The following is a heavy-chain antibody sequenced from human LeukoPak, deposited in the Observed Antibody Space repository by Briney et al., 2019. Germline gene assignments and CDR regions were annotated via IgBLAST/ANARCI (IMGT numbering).Heavy chain of an antibody. V-gene: IGHV4-59*12. CDR1: GGSISSYY. Sequence: SETLSLTCTVSGGSISSYYWSWIRQPPGKGLEWIGYIYYSGSTNYNPSLKSRVTISVDTSKNQFSLKLSSVTAADTAVYYCARDIGYSSGFAGYWGQGTLVTVSS. J-gene: IGHJ4*02. CDR2: IYYSGST. CDR3: ARDIGYSSGFAGY. D-gene: IGHD6-19*01.